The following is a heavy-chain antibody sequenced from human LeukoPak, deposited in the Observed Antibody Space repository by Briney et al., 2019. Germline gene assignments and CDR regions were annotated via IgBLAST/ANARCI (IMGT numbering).Heavy chain of an antibody. D-gene: IGHD3-10*01. CDR2: INDGGTYT. CDR3: AREIKIQGFRAFDF. J-gene: IGHJ4*02. V-gene: IGHV3-74*01. CDR1: GFTFNTYA. Sequence: PGGSLRLSCAASGFTFNTYAMSWVRQTPGTGLMWVARINDGGTYTAYEDSVKGRFTVSRDNAENTLYLQMNTLRVEDTAIYYCAREIKIQGFRAFDFWGQGTPVTVSS.